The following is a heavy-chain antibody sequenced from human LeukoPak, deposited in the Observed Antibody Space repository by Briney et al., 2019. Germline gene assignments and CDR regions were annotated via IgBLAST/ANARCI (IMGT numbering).Heavy chain of an antibody. V-gene: IGHV3-74*01. Sequence: GGSLRLSCAASGFTFSSYWMHWVRQAPGKGLVWVSRINSHGSSTSYADSVKGRFTISRDNAKNTLYLQMNSLRVEDTAVYYCARGPPDGSGSYYPGAYWGQGTLVTVSS. D-gene: IGHD3-10*01. CDR3: ARGPPDGSGSYYPGAY. CDR2: INSHGSST. CDR1: GFTFSSYW. J-gene: IGHJ4*02.